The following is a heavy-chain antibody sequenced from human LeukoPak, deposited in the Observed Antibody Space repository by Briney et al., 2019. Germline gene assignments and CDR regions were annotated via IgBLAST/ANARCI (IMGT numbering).Heavy chain of an antibody. CDR3: ARAESEWLPKYFDY. Sequence: GGSLRLSCAASGFTFSSYGMHWVRQAPGKGLEWVAVIWYDGSNKYYADSVKGRFTISRDSSKNTLYLQMNSLRAEDTAVYYCARAESEWLPKYFDYWGQGTLVTVSS. CDR1: GFTFSSYG. J-gene: IGHJ4*02. D-gene: IGHD6-19*01. CDR2: IWYDGSNK. V-gene: IGHV3-33*01.